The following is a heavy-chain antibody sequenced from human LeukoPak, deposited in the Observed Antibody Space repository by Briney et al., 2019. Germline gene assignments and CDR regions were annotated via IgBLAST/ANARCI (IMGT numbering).Heavy chain of an antibody. CDR2: FNSDESTT. CDR3: ARASGGNAAFDI. D-gene: IGHD2-15*01. V-gene: IGHV3-74*01. CDR1: GFTFSNYW. J-gene: IGHJ3*02. Sequence: GGSLRLSCAASGFTFSNYWMHWVRQAPGKGLVWVSRFNSDESTTSYADSVKGRFTISRDNANNMLYLQMNSLRAEDAAVYYCARASGGNAAFDIWGQGTMVTVSS.